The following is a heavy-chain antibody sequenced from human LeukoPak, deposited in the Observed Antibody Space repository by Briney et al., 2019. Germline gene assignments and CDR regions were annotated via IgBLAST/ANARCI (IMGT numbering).Heavy chain of an antibody. CDR2: ISGSSSYI. CDR1: GFTFSTYS. J-gene: IGHJ5*02. D-gene: IGHD5-18*01. Sequence: GESLRLSCAASGFTFSTYSMNWVRQAPGKGLEWVSSISGSSSYIYYADSVKGRFTISRDSAQNSLYLQMNSLRAEDTAVYYCARGQSYGWFDPWGQGTLVTVSS. V-gene: IGHV3-21*01. CDR3: ARGQSYGWFDP.